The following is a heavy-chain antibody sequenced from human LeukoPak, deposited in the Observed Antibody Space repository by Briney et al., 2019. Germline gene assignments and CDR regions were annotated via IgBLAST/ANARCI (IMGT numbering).Heavy chain of an antibody. CDR2: IYHSGST. D-gene: IGHD6-19*01. V-gene: IGHV4-4*02. CDR1: AFTFSSYAM. CDR3: ARGVAVASPMRSAFDI. J-gene: IGHJ3*02. Sequence: GSLRLSCAASAFTFSSYAMSWVRQPPGKGLEWIGEIYHSGSTNYNPSLKSRVTISVDKSKNQFSLKLSSVTAADTAVYYCARGVAVASPMRSAFDIWGQGTMVTVSS.